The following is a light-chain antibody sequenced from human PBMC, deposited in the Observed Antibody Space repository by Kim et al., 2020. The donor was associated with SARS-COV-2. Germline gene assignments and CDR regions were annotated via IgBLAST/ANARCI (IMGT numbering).Light chain of an antibody. Sequence: SYELTQPPSVSVAPGKTARITCGGNNIGSKSVHWYQQKPGQAPVLVIYYDSDQPSGIPERFSGSNSGNTATLTISRVEAGDEADYYCQVWDSSSAWVFGGGTKLTVL. CDR3: QVWDSSSAWV. CDR2: YDS. J-gene: IGLJ3*02. V-gene: IGLV3-21*04. CDR1: NIGSKS.